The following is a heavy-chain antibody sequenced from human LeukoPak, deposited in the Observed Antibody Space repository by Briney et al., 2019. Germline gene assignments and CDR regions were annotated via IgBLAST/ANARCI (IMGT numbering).Heavy chain of an antibody. Sequence: SVKVSCKASGDTFGSYALSWVRQAPGHGLEWMGGIIPIFGTANYAQKFQGRVTITADESTSTAYMDLSRLRCEDTAVYYCASSLGYTYGWNSWGQGTLVTVSS. D-gene: IGHD5-18*01. CDR1: GDTFGSYA. J-gene: IGHJ4*02. CDR3: ASSLGYTYGWNS. CDR2: IIPIFGTA. V-gene: IGHV1-69*01.